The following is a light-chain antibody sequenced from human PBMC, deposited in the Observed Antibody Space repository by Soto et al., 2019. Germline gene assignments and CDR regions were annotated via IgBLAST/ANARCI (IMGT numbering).Light chain of an antibody. J-gene: IGLJ1*01. CDR2: DVS. CDR3: CSYAGSYTYV. CDR1: SSDVGGYNY. Sequence: QSALTPPRSVSGSPGQSVTISCTGTSSDVGGYNYVSWYQQHPGRAPKVMIYDVSKRPSGVPDRFSGSKSGNTASLTISGLQAEDEADYYCCSYAGSYTYVFGTGTKVTVL. V-gene: IGLV2-11*01.